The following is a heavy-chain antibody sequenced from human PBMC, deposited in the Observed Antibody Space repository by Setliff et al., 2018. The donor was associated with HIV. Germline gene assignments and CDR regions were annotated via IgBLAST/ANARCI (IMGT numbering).Heavy chain of an antibody. CDR2: INPNSGGT. CDR3: AREDHYDRFLDH. CDR1: GYTFTSYG. Sequence: ASVKVSCKASGYTFTSYGISWVRQAPGQGLEWMGRINPNSGGTNYAQKFQGRVTMTRDTSITTAYMDLSRLTSDDTAVYYCAREDHYDRFLDHWGQGTLVTVSS. J-gene: IGHJ5*02. D-gene: IGHD3-22*01. V-gene: IGHV1-2*06.